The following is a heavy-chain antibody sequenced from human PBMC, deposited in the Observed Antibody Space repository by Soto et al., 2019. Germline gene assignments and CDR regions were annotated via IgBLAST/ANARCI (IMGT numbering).Heavy chain of an antibody. CDR1: GFTFSSYA. Sequence: GGSLRLSCAASGFTFSSYAMSWVRQAPGKGLEWVSAISGSGGSTYYADSVKGRFTIFRDNSKNTLYLQMNSMRAEDTAVYYCAKEAVGYCSSTSCPLDYWGQGTLVTVSS. V-gene: IGHV3-23*01. J-gene: IGHJ4*02. CDR3: AKEAVGYCSSTSCPLDY. D-gene: IGHD2-2*01. CDR2: ISGSGGST.